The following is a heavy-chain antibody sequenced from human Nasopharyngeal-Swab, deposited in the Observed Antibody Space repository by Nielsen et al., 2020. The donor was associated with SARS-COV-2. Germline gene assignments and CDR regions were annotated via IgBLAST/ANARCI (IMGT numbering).Heavy chain of an antibody. D-gene: IGHD1-20*01. Sequence: GESLKISCAASGFTFGNYWMSWVRQAPGKRLEWAANIKEDGSEKDYVDSVKGRFTISRDNIKNSLYLQMNSLRVEDTAVYFCARLPRNNWRLDSWGQGILVTVSS. V-gene: IGHV3-7*03. CDR1: GFTFGNYW. J-gene: IGHJ4*02. CDR2: IKEDGSEK. CDR3: ARLPRNNWRLDS.